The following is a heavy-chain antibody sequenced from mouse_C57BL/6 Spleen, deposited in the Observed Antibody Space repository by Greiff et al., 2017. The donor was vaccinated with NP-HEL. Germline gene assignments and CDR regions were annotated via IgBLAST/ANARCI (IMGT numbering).Heavy chain of an antibody. J-gene: IGHJ1*03. D-gene: IGHD4-1*01. CDR3: ARMGNWDEYFDV. CDR2: IYPGDGDT. CDR1: GYAFSSSW. V-gene: IGHV1-82*01. Sequence: VQLQQSGPELVKPGASVKISCKASGYAFSSSWMNWVKQRPGKGLEWIGRIYPGDGDTNYNGKFKGKATLTADKSSSTAYMQLSSLTSEDSAVYFCARMGNWDEYFDVWGTGTTVTVSS.